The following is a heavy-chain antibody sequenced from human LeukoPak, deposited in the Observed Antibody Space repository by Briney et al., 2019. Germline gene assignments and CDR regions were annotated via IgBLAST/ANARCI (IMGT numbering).Heavy chain of an antibody. D-gene: IGHD4-17*01. CDR3: ARDKSYGDSEDF. CDR2: INSDGSST. J-gene: IGHJ4*02. Sequence: PGGSLRLSCAASGFTFSSYWMHWVRQAPGKWLVWVSRINSDGSSTSYADSVKGRSTISRDNAKNTLYLQMNSLRAEDTAVYYCARDKSYGDSEDFWGQGTLVTVSS. V-gene: IGHV3-74*01. CDR1: GFTFSSYW.